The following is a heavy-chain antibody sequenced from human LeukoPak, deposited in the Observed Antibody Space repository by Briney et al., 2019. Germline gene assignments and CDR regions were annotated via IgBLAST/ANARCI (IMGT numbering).Heavy chain of an antibody. V-gene: IGHV3-7*01. CDR1: GFTFSSHW. J-gene: IGHJ4*02. CDR2: IKQDGSEN. Sequence: PGGFLRLSCAASGFTFSSHWMSWVRQAPGKGLEWVANIKQDGSENFYVDSVKGRFTISRDNAKNSLHLQMSSLRAEDTAVYYCARSMTTGLVYFDYWGQGTLVTVSS. CDR3: ARSMTTGLVYFDY. D-gene: IGHD4-17*01.